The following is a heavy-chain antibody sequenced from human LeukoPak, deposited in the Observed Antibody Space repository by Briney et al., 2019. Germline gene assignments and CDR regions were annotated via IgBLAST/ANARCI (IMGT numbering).Heavy chain of an antibody. CDR1: GFTFSDYA. J-gene: IGHJ4*02. CDR2: VSGRGGST. Sequence: GSLRLSCAASGFTFSDYAMSWVRQAPGKGLQWVSTVSGRGGSTYYADSVKGRFTISRDNSKNTLYLQMNSLRVEDTAVYYCARDYWGSGDYWGQGTLVTVSS. V-gene: IGHV3-23*01. D-gene: IGHD7-27*01. CDR3: ARDYWGSGDY.